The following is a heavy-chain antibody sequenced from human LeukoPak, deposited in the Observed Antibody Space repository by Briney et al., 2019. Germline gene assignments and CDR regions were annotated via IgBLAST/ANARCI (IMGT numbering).Heavy chain of an antibody. D-gene: IGHD5-18*01. CDR1: GFTVSSNY. J-gene: IGHJ5*02. Sequence: RGGSLRLSCAASGFTVSSNYMSWVRQAPGKGLEWVSVIYSGGTAYYADSVKGRFTISRDNSKNTLYLQMNSLRAEDTAVYYCAIVDTAMDPWGQGTQVIVSS. V-gene: IGHV3-53*01. CDR3: AIVDTAMDP. CDR2: IYSGGTA.